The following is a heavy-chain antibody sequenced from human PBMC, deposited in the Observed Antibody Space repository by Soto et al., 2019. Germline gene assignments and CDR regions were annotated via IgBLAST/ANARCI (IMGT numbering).Heavy chain of an antibody. CDR3: EGYDSGTSFDY. Sequence: PSETLSLTCAVSGYSISSGYYWGWIRQPPGKGLEWIGSIYHSGSTYYNPSLKSRVTISVDTSKNQFSLKLSSVTAADTAVYYCEGYDSGTSFDYWGQGTLVTVSS. D-gene: IGHD3-22*01. J-gene: IGHJ4*02. CDR1: GYSISSGYY. CDR2: IYHSGST. V-gene: IGHV4-38-2*01.